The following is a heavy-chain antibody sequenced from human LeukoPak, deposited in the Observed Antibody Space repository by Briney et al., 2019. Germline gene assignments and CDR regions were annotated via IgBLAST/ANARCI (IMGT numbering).Heavy chain of an antibody. CDR3: SKDLTSDFGGDFDP. CDR1: GFTFSNAW. D-gene: IGHD3-10*01. V-gene: IGHV3-15*01. J-gene: IGHJ5*02. Sequence: GGSLRLSCAASGFTFSNAWMSWVRQAPGKGLEWVGRIKSKTDGGTTDYAAPVKGRFTISRDNSKSTLYLQMNSLRAEDTAVYYCSKDLTSDFGGDFDPWGQGTLVTVSS. CDR2: IKSKTDGGTT.